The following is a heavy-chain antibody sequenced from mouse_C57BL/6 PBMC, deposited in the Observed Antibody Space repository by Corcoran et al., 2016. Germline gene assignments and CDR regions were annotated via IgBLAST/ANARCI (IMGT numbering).Heavy chain of an antibody. CDR1: GYTFRTYV. D-gene: IGHD6-1*01. CDR3: ASCHSYAMDY. J-gene: IGHJ4*01. CDR2: INSYSGVP. V-gene: IGHV9-3*01. Sequence: QIQLVQSGPELRKPGETVKIACKASGYTFRTYVMSWLKQAPGKGLKWRGWINSYSGVPTYADDFKGRFAFSLETSASTAYLQINNLKNEETATYFCASCHSYAMDYWGQGTSVTVSP.